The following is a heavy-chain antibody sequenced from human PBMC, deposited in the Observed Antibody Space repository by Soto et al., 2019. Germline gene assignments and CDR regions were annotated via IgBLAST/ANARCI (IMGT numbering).Heavy chain of an antibody. CDR2: IYYSGST. CDR1: GGSVSSGSYY. Sequence: QVQLQESGPGLVKPSETLSLTCTVSGGSVSSGSYYWSWIRQPPGKGLEWIGYIYYSGSTNYNPSLKSRVTISVDTSKNQFSLKLSSVTAADTAVYYCARDQGFYTAEYYYYCGMDVWGQGTTVTVSS. J-gene: IGHJ6*02. D-gene: IGHD2-2*02. V-gene: IGHV4-61*01. CDR3: ARDQGFYTAEYYYYCGMDV.